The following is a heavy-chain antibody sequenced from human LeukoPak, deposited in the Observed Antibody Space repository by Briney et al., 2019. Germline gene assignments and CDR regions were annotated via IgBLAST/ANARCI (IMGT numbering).Heavy chain of an antibody. Sequence: SETLSLTCTVSGGSISSGGYYWSWIRQHPGKGLEWIGYIYYSGSTYYNPSLKSRVTISVDTSKNQFSLKLSSVTAADTAVYYCARNSAAGLPFDYWRQGTLVTVSS. CDR2: IYYSGST. D-gene: IGHD6-13*01. CDR1: GGSISSGGYY. V-gene: IGHV4-31*03. CDR3: ARNSAAGLPFDY. J-gene: IGHJ4*02.